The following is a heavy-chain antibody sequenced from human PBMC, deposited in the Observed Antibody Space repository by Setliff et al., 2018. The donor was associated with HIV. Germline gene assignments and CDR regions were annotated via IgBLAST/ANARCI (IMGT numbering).Heavy chain of an antibody. V-gene: IGHV4-31*11. CDR2: ISHSGGT. J-gene: IGHJ6*02. Sequence: PAETLSLTCAVSGGSISSGVYYWNWIRQRTGQGLEWMGYISHSGGTYYNPSLEGRVSLSVDTSKNQFSLHLSSVTAADTAVYYCARNFWNGPPDYYYYGMDVWGQGTTVTVSS. CDR3: ARNFWNGPPDYYYYGMDV. D-gene: IGHD3-3*01. CDR1: GGSISSGVYY.